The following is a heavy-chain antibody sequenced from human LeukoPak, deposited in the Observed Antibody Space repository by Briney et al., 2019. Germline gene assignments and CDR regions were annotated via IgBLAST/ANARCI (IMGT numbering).Heavy chain of an antibody. CDR3: ARDYSNYAGIDY. D-gene: IGHD4-11*01. CDR1: GGSINRYY. J-gene: IGHJ4*02. CDR2: IFYSGST. Sequence: SETLSLTCTVSGGSINRYYWSWIRQPPGKGLEWIGYIFYSGSTYYNPSLKSRVTISVDASKNQFSLKLSSVTAADTAVYYCARDYSNYAGIDYWGRGTLVTVSS. V-gene: IGHV4-59*12.